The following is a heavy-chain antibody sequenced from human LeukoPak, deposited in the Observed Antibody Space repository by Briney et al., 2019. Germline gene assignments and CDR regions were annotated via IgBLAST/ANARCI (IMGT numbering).Heavy chain of an antibody. CDR2: TYRTSKWYT. V-gene: IGHV6-1*01. Sequence: SQTLSLTCAISGDSVSRDGPAWNCIRQSPSRGLEWLGRTYRTSKWYTNYAESVRSRIVVNPDTSKNQFSLQLNSVTPEDTAVYYCARGMRDYYAMDVWGQGTTVTVSS. J-gene: IGHJ6*02. CDR3: ARGMRDYYAMDV. CDR1: GDSVSRDGPA.